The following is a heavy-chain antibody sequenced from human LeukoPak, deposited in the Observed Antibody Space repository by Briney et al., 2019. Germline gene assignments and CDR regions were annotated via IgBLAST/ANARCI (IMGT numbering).Heavy chain of an antibody. J-gene: IGHJ4*02. Sequence: GGSLRLSCTASGVTLSNYAMHWVRRPPGRGLEWVAVISFDGTNKYYVDAVEGRFSVSRDNAKNTVYLQRNSLRPDDTAMYYCATDYGDYEPIDYWGQGTLVTVSS. D-gene: IGHD4-17*01. CDR3: ATDYGDYEPIDY. CDR2: ISFDGTNK. CDR1: GVTLSNYA. V-gene: IGHV3-30*04.